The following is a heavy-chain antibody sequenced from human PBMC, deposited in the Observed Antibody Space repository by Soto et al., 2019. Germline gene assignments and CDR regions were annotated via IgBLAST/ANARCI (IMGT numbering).Heavy chain of an antibody. CDR3: ASEYYDILNGMDV. CDR2: IIPIFGTA. Sequence: GASVKVSCKASGGTFSSYAISWVRQAPGQGLEWMGGIIPIFGTANYAQKFQGRVTITADESTSTAYMELSSLRSEDTAVYYCASEYYDILNGMDVWGQGTTVTVSS. CDR1: GGTFSSYA. J-gene: IGHJ6*02. V-gene: IGHV1-69*13. D-gene: IGHD3-9*01.